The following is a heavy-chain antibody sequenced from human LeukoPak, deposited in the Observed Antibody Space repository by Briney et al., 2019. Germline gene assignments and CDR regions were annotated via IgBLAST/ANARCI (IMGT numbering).Heavy chain of an antibody. Sequence: GGSLRLSCVASGFTFRSYAMTWVRQAPGKGLEWVSGISGSGGSTYYADSVRGRFTISRDNSKNTLYLQMNNLRAEDTAVYYCFGYPEYFQHWGQGTLVTVSS. J-gene: IGHJ1*01. CDR2: ISGSGGST. V-gene: IGHV3-23*01. D-gene: IGHD5-18*01. CDR3: FGYPEYFQH. CDR1: GFTFRSYA.